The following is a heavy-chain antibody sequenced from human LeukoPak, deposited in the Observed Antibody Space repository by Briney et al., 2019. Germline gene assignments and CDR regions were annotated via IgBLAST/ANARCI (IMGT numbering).Heavy chain of an antibody. V-gene: IGHV3-21*01. CDR2: TSSNDNYR. J-gene: IGHJ4*02. Sequence: GGSLRLSRVASGFTFSSYAMNWVRQAPGKGLEWVSPTSSNDNYRYYADSVKGRFIISRDSAKNSLYLQMNSLRAEDTAVYFCARGRCSNCYAAGDYWGQGTLVTVSS. D-gene: IGHD2-2*01. CDR3: ARGRCSNCYAAGDY. CDR1: GFTFSSYA.